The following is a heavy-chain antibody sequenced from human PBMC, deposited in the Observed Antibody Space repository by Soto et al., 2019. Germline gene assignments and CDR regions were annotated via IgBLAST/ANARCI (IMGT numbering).Heavy chain of an antibody. CDR3: ATTYYYYMDV. CDR2: IFSGGDT. V-gene: IGHV3-66*01. J-gene: IGHJ6*03. Sequence: EVQLVESGGGLVQPGGSLRLSCAASGLTVSNNYVSWVRQAPGKGLEWLSLIFSGGDTYYADSVKARFTISRDNSKKTVYLLMNSLRAEDTAVYYCATTYYYYMDVWGKGTTVTVSS. CDR1: GLTVSNNY.